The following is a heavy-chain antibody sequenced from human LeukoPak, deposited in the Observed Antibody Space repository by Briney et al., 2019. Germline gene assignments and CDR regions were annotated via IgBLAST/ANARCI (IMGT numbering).Heavy chain of an antibody. V-gene: IGHV4-39*01. CDR1: GGSMRSTCYY. CDR2: IYYSGST. D-gene: IGHD3-10*01. J-gene: IGHJ4*02. CDR3: ARHFRFLGFGELLAFDN. Sequence: SETLSLTCTVSGGSMRSTCYYWGWIRQPPGKGLEWIGSIYYSGSTYYNPSLKSRISISIDTSENQFSLNLNSVTAADSAVYYCARHFRFLGFGELLAFDNWGQGTRVIVSS.